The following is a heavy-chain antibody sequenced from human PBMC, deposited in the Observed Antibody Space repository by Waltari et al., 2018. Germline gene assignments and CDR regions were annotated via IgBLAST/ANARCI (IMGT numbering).Heavy chain of an antibody. Sequence: QLQLQESGPGLVKPSETLSLTCTVSGGSISSERSYWGWIRQPPGKGLEGIGIIPYSGSTYYNPSLKSRVTISVDTSKNQFSLKLSSVTAADTAVYYCARLSYHIVTGYGWFDPWGLGTLVTVSS. CDR2: IPYSGST. D-gene: IGHD3-9*01. CDR1: GGSISSERSY. V-gene: IGHV4-39*01. CDR3: ARLSYHIVTGYGWFDP. J-gene: IGHJ5*02.